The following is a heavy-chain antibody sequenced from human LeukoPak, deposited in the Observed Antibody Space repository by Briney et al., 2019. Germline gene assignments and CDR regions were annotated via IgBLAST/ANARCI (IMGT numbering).Heavy chain of an antibody. CDR1: GFTLTSYS. J-gene: IGHJ4*02. V-gene: IGHV3-23*01. CDR3: ARKAQYNGHYPLDY. D-gene: IGHD1-7*01. Sequence: HPGGSLRLSCAASGFTLTSYSMSWVHQAPGKGLEWVSGTSDRGDYTYYADSVKGRFTISRDSSKNTLFLQMNSLRAEDTALYFCARKAQYNGHYPLDYWGQGTLVTVSS. CDR2: TSDRGDYT.